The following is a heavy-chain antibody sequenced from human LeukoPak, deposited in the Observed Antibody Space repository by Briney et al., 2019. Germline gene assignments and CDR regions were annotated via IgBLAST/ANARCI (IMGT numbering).Heavy chain of an antibody. V-gene: IGHV3-13*01. D-gene: IGHD3-16*01. J-gene: IGHJ2*01. CDR2: IGTAGDT. Sequence: PGGSLRLSCAASGFTFSSYDMHWVRQATGKGLEWVSAIGTAGDTYYPGSVKGRFTISRENAKNSLYLQMNSLRAGDTAVYYCARGSGLSYGFDLWGRGTLVTVSS. CDR1: GFTFSSYD. CDR3: ARGSGLSYGFDL.